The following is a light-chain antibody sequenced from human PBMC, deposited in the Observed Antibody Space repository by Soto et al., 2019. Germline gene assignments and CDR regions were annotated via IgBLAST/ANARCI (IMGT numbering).Light chain of an antibody. CDR2: GAF. J-gene: IGKJ4*01. CDR1: QSVSSD. V-gene: IGKV3-15*01. CDR3: QQYNNWPLT. Sequence: ERVMTQAPATLSVSPGERATLSCRVSQSVSSDLAWYQQKPGQGPRLLIYGAFNRATGVPARFSGSGSGTEFTLTISSLQSEDFAVYYCQQYNNWPLTFGGGTKVEIK.